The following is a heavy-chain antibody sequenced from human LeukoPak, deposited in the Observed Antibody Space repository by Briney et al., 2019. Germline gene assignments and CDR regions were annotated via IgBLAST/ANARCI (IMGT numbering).Heavy chain of an antibody. D-gene: IGHD5-18*01. CDR3: ARESQHSYGFDY. CDR1: GYTFTSSG. Sequence: ASVKVSCTASGYTFTSSGMSWVREPPGQGFEWIGCIRAYNCNTNYAQMLLGRVTMTTDTSTSTAYLELRSLRSYDTAVYYCARESQHSYGFDYWGQGTLVTLPS. V-gene: IGHV1-18*01. CDR2: IRAYNCNT. J-gene: IGHJ4*02.